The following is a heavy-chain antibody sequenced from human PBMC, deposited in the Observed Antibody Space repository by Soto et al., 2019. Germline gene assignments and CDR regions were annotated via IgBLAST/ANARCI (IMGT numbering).Heavy chain of an antibody. CDR1: GFTFSSYG. CDR2: ISYDGSNK. D-gene: IGHD2-8*01. CDR3: ARVLIATMDV. Sequence: GGSLRLSCAASGFTFSSYGMHWVRQAPGKGLEWVAVISYDGSNKYYADSVKGRFTISRDNSKNTLYLQMSSLTSEDTAVYFCARVLIATMDVWGKGTTVTVSS. V-gene: IGHV3-30*03. J-gene: IGHJ6*01.